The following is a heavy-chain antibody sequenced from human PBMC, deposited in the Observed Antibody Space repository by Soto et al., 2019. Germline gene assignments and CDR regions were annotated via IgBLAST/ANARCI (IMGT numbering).Heavy chain of an antibody. J-gene: IGHJ4*02. CDR1: GFSLTTSGVG. D-gene: IGHD3-22*01. CDR2: IYWDDDK. CDR3: ARDLSGYFGFDY. Sequence: QITLKESGPALVKPTQTLTLTCTFSGFSLTTSGVGVGWIRQPPGKALEWLALIYWDDDKRYSPSLKSRLTITKDTSRNQVVLTMTNMDPVDTATYFCARDLSGYFGFDYWGQGTLVTVSS. V-gene: IGHV2-5*02.